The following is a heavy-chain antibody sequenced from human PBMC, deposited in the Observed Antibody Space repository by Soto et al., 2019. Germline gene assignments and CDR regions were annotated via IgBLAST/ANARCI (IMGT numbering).Heavy chain of an antibody. Sequence: SETLSLTCTVSGGSISSGGYYWSWVRQHPGKGLEWIGYIYYSGSTYYNPSLKSRVTISVDTSKNQFSLKLSSVTAADTAVYYCARDNWKDRSSLLYGMDVWGQGTTVTVSS. CDR1: GGSISSGGYY. CDR3: ARDNWKDRSSLLYGMDV. CDR2: IYYSGST. D-gene: IGHD1-20*01. J-gene: IGHJ6*02. V-gene: IGHV4-31*03.